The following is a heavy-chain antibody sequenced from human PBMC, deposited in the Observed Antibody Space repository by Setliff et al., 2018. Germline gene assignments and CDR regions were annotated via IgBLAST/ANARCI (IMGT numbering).Heavy chain of an antibody. Sequence: PWGSLRLSCTASGLSYSNYWVSWVRQAPGKGLEWLASINPHGSEKYYADSVKGRFTISRDNAKNSLNLQMDSLRADDTAVYYCARIGYNGWNFDYWGQGTLVTVSS. CDR1: GLSYSNYW. V-gene: IGHV3-7*01. D-gene: IGHD1-26*01. J-gene: IGHJ4*02. CDR2: INPHGSEK. CDR3: ARIGYNGWNFDY.